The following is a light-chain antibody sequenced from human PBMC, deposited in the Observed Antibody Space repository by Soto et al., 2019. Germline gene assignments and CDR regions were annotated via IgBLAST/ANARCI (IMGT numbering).Light chain of an antibody. J-gene: IGLJ2*01. V-gene: IGLV2-14*01. CDR2: EVS. CDR3: RSYTSSSTLVV. Sequence: QSALTQPDSVSGSPGQSITISCTGTSSDVGGYNYVSWYQQHPGKAPKLMIYEVSNRPSGVSTRFSGAKSGNKAALTISGLQAEDEADYCCRSYTSSSTLVVFGGWTKLTVL. CDR1: SSDVGGYNY.